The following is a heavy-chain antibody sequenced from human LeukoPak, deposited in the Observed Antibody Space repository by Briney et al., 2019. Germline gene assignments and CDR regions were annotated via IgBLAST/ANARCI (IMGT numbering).Heavy chain of an antibody. Sequence: GGSLRLSCAASGFTFSSYWMSWVRQAPGKGLEWVSAISGSGGSTYYADSVKGRFTISRDNSKNTLYLQMNSLRAEDTAVYYCAKGDFWSGYYHPHYFDYWGQGTLVTVSS. CDR2: ISGSGGST. D-gene: IGHD3-3*01. J-gene: IGHJ4*02. CDR1: GFTFSSYW. V-gene: IGHV3-23*01. CDR3: AKGDFWSGYYHPHYFDY.